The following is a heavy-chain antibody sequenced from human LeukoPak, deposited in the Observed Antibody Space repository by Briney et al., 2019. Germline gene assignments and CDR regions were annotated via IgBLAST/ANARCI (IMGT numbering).Heavy chain of an antibody. CDR2: ISGSGGST. J-gene: IGHJ6*03. Sequence: HAGGSLRLSCAASGLTFSSYAMSWVRQAPGKGLEWVSAISGSGGSTYYADSVKGRFTISRDNSKNTLYLQMNSLRAEDTAVYYCAKTREYYYYYYMDVWGKGTTVTVSS. D-gene: IGHD2-2*01. V-gene: IGHV3-23*01. CDR3: AKTREYYYYYYMDV. CDR1: GLTFSSYA.